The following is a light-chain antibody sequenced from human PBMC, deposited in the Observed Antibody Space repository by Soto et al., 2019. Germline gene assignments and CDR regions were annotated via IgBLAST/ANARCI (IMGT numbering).Light chain of an antibody. CDR3: SSYAGSNKSV. Sequence: QSALTQPPSASGSPGQSVTISCTGTSSXVGGYNYVSWYQQHPGKAPKLMIYEVSKRPSGVPDRFSGSKSGNTASLTVSGLQPEDEADYYCSSYAGSNKSVFGTGTKVTVL. CDR1: SSXVGGYNY. V-gene: IGLV2-8*01. J-gene: IGLJ1*01. CDR2: EVS.